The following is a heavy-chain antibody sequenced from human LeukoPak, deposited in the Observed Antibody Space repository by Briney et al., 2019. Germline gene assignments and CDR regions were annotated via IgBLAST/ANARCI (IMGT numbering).Heavy chain of an antibody. J-gene: IGHJ4*02. D-gene: IGHD3-22*01. CDR3: ARDRPQRIHYYDSSGAFDY. CDR2: ISSSSTYI. Sequence: GGSLRLSCAASGFIFSSYSMNWVRQAPGKGLEWVSSISSSSTYIYYADSVKGRFTISRDNAKNSLYLQMNSLRAEDTAVYYCARDRPQRIHYYDSSGAFDYWGQGTLVTVSS. V-gene: IGHV3-21*01. CDR1: GFIFSSYS.